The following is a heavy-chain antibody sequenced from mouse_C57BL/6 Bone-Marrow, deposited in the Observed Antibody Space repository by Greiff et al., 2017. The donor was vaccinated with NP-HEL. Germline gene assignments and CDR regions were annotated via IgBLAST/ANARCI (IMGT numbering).Heavy chain of an antibody. CDR2: IWSGGST. V-gene: IGHV2-2*01. J-gene: IGHJ2*01. Sequence: VQLKESGPGLVQPSQSLSITCTVSGFSLTSYGVHWVRQSPGKGLEWLGVIWSGGSTDYNAAFISRLSISKDNSKSQVFFKMNSLQADDTAIYYCARNAPFITTVVATSYYFDSWGQGTTLTVSS. D-gene: IGHD1-1*01. CDR1: GFSLTSYG. CDR3: ARNAPFITTVVATSYYFDS.